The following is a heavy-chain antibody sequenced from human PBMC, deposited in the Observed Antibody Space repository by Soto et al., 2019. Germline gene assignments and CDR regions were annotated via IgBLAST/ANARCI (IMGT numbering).Heavy chain of an antibody. J-gene: IGHJ5*02. CDR1: GYTFTSYG. V-gene: IGHV1-18*01. CDR2: ISAYNGNT. Sequence: ASVKVSCKASGYTFTSYGISWVRQAPGQGLEWMGWISAYNGNTNYAQKLQGRVTMTTDKSTRTADMEMRSVGSDDTAVYYCGRDDVRYSSGWYWVDPWGQGTLVTVSS. D-gene: IGHD6-13*01. CDR3: GRDDVRYSSGWYWVDP.